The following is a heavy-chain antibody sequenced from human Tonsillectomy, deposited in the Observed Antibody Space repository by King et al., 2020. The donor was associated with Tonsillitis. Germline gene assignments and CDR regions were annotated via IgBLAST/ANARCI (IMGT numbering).Heavy chain of an antibody. D-gene: IGHD1-14*01. V-gene: IGHV4-39*01. CDR2: IYFCGIT. Sequence: QLQESGPGLVKPSETLSLSCTVSGGSVSSSLFYWGWIRQPPGKGLEWIGSIYFCGITYYNPSLSSRGTISVDTPKSQFSLKLRSVTAADSAVYYWATHNTTILYFDSWGRGTLVTVSS. CDR3: ATHNTTILYFDS. J-gene: IGHJ4*02. CDR1: GGSVSSSLFY.